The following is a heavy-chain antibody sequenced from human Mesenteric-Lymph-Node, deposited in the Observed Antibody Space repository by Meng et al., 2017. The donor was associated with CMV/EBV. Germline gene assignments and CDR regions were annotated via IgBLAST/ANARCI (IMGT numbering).Heavy chain of an antibody. CDR3: ARENVEPYYYDSRGWFDP. CDR2: ISTNNGDT. D-gene: IGHD3-22*01. V-gene: IGHV1-18*01. CDR1: GYTFTSYD. J-gene: IGHJ5*02. Sequence: ASVKVSCKVSGYTFTSYDISWVRQAPGQGLEWMGWISTNNGDTNYAQSLQGRVTMTTDTSTSTAYMELRSLRSDDTAVYYCARENVEPYYYDSRGWFDPWGQGTLVTVSS.